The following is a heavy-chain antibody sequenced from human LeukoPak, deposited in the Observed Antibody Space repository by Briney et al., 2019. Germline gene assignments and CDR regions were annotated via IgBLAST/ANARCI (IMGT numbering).Heavy chain of an antibody. D-gene: IGHD6-19*01. Sequence: PGGSLRLSCAASGFTFSSYAMHWVRQAPGKGLEWVAVISYDGSNKYYADSVKGRFTISRDNSKNTLYLQMNSLRAEDTAVYYCASGRRAVAADYFDYWGQGTLVTVSS. CDR3: ASGRRAVAADYFDY. CDR1: GFTFSSYA. V-gene: IGHV3-30-3*01. J-gene: IGHJ4*02. CDR2: ISYDGSNK.